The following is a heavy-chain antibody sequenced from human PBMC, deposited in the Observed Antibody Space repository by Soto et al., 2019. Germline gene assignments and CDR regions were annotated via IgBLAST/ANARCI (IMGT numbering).Heavy chain of an antibody. CDR1: GFTFSSYA. CDR3: ARDRSPGSYGYVDAFDI. CDR2: ISYDGSNK. V-gene: IGHV3-30-3*01. D-gene: IGHD5-18*01. Sequence: QVQLVESGGGVVQPGRSLRLSCAASGFTFSSYAMHWVRQAPGKGLEWVAVISYDGSNKYYADSVKGRFTISRDNSKNTLYLQMNSLRAEDTAVYYCARDRSPGSYGYVDAFDIWGQGTMVTVSS. J-gene: IGHJ3*02.